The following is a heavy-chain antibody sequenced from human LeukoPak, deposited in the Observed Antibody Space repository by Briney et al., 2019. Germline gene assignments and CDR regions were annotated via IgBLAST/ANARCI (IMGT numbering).Heavy chain of an antibody. CDR2: IYSGGRT. J-gene: IGHJ4*02. D-gene: IGHD3-22*01. V-gene: IGHV3-53*01. Sequence: GGSLRLSCAASGFTVSSNYMSWVRQAPGKGLEWVSVIYSGGRTYYADSVKGRFTISRGNAKNTLYLQMNSLRAEDTAVYYCARDLRSYYYDSSGYETYDYWGQGTLVTVSS. CDR1: GFTVSSNY. CDR3: ARDLRSYYYDSSGYETYDY.